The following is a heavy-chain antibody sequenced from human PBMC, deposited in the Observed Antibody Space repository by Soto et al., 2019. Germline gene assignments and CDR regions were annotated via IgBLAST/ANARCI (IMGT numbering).Heavy chain of an antibody. Sequence: ASSEACRGGIGSCSSSWVRHANGKGLEWMGGLIPIFGTANYAQKFQGRVQITADESTSTDYMELSSLRSEDTAVYYRGRDCGTPGGDAFDISGQGPMVTVSS. V-gene: IGHV1-69*01. CDR3: GRDCGTPGGDAFDI. J-gene: IGHJ3*02. CDR2: LIPIFGTA. CDR1: RGGIGSCS.